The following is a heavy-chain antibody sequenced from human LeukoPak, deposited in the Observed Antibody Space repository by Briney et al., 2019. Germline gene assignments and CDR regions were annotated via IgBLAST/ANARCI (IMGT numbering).Heavy chain of an antibody. V-gene: IGHV4-34*01. D-gene: IGHD2-2*01. CDR1: GGSFSGYY. CDR3: ARVRGPRYYSSTSCYQSPWFDP. Sequence: SETLSLTCAVYGGSFSGYYCSWIRQPPGKGLEWIGEINHSGSTNYNPSLKSRVTISVDTSKNQFSLKLSSVTAADTAVYYCARVRGPRYYSSTSCYQSPWFDPWGQGTLVTVSS. J-gene: IGHJ5*02. CDR2: INHSGST.